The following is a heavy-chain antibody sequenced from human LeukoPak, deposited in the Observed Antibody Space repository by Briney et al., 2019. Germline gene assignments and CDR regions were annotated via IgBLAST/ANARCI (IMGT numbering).Heavy chain of an antibody. D-gene: IGHD3-22*01. CDR2: IMEDGGKK. V-gene: IGHV3-7*01. J-gene: IGHJ4*02. Sequence: GGSLRLSCAASGFTFTNYWMSWVRQAPGKGLEWVANIMEDGGKKYSVDSVKGRFTISRDNAKISLYLQMDSLRAEDTAVYYCARGTPRQYYYDSSGDYWGQGTLVTVSS. CDR1: GFTFTNYW. CDR3: ARGTPRQYYYDSSGDY.